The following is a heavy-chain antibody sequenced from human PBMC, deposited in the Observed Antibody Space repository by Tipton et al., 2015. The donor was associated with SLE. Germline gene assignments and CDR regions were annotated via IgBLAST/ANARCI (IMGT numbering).Heavy chain of an antibody. CDR1: GGSINGYY. D-gene: IGHD6-19*01. J-gene: IGHJ4*02. CDR2: SYSSGTT. Sequence: TLSLTCTVSGGSINGYYWSWIRQSPGKGLEWIGYSYSSGTTSYNPSLKSRVTISGDTSKNQFSLKLSSVTAADTAVYYCAIEGYSAGWDGDFDFWGQGALVTVSS. CDR3: AIEGYSAGWDGDFDF. V-gene: IGHV4-4*08.